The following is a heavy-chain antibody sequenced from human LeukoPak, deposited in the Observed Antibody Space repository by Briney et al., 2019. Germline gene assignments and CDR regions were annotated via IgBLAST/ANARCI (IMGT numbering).Heavy chain of an antibody. Sequence: SETLSLTCTVSGGSISSSSYYWGWIRQPPVKGLEWIGSIYYSGSTYYNPSLKSRVTISVDTSKNQFSLKLSSVTAADTAVYYCARDNKRWLQSHYYYYMDVWGKGTTVTVSS. J-gene: IGHJ6*03. V-gene: IGHV4-39*07. D-gene: IGHD5-24*01. CDR1: GGSISSSSYY. CDR3: ARDNKRWLQSHYYYYMDV. CDR2: IYYSGST.